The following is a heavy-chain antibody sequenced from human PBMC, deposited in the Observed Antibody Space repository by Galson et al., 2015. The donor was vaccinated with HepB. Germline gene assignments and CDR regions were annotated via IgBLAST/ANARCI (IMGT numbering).Heavy chain of an antibody. CDR2: IKQDGSEK. CDR3: ARDGAGYSSGWVTGVELDY. D-gene: IGHD6-19*01. CDR1: GFTFSSYW. Sequence: SLRLSCAASGFTFSSYWMSWVRQAPGKGLEWVANIKQDGSEKYYVDSVKGRFTISRDNAKNSLYLQMNSLRAEDTAVYYCARDGAGYSSGWVTGVELDYWGQGTLATVSS. J-gene: IGHJ4*02. V-gene: IGHV3-7*03.